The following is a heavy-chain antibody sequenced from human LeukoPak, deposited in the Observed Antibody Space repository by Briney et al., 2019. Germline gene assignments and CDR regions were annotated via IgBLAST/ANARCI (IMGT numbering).Heavy chain of an antibody. V-gene: IGHV1-69*05. Sequence: ASVKVSCKASGGTFSSYAISWVRQAPGQGLEWMGGIIPIFGTANYAQKFQGRVTITTDESTSTAYMELSSLRSEDTAVYYCARDFSCSGGSCYQYYFDYWGQGTLVTVSS. CDR2: IIPIFGTA. CDR3: ARDFSCSGGSCYQYYFDY. J-gene: IGHJ4*02. CDR1: GGTFSSYA. D-gene: IGHD2-15*01.